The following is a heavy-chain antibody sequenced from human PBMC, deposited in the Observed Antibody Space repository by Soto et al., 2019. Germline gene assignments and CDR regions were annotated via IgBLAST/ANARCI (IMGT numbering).Heavy chain of an antibody. V-gene: IGHV1-24*01. CDR2: FDPEDGET. CDR3: ANQNSGYYYDSSGYPYYFDY. J-gene: IGHJ4*02. D-gene: IGHD3-22*01. CDR1: GYTLTELS. Sequence: ASVKVSCKVSGYTLTELSMHWVRRAPGKGLEWMGGFDPEDGETIYAQKFQGRVTMTEDTSTDTAYMELSSLRSEDTAVYYCANQNSGYYYDSSGYPYYFDYWGQGTLVTVSS.